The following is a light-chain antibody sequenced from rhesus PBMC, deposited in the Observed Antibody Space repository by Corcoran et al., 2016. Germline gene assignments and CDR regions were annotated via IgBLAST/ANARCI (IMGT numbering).Light chain of an antibody. CDR2: DAY. V-gene: IGKV1-25*01. J-gene: IGKJ1*01. CDR3: QQHLTYPWT. Sequence: DIQMSQSPSSLSASVGATVTITCQASQVISKYLAWYQQKPGKAPKFLIYDAYTLQIGVPSRVSGSGYGTEFTLTISSLQPVDFGTYYCQQHLTYPWTFGQGTKVEVK. CDR1: QVISKY.